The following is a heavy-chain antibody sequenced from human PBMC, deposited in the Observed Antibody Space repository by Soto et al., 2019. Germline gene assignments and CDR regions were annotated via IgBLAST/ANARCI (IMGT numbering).Heavy chain of an antibody. V-gene: IGHV3-30*02. Sequence: GGSLRLSCAASGFTFSAYGMHWVRQAPGKGLECVSSIPKDADHEYYIASVKGRFTISRDNSRNTLYLQMNSLRAEDTAVYYCANGYDFWSGELSFDPWGQGTLVTVSS. J-gene: IGHJ5*02. CDR2: IPKDADHE. CDR1: GFTFSAYG. D-gene: IGHD3-3*01. CDR3: ANGYDFWSGELSFDP.